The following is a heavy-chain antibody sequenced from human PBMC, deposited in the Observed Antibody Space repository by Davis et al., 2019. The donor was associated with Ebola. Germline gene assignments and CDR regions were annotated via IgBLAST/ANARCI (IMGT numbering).Heavy chain of an antibody. D-gene: IGHD6-6*01. V-gene: IGHV1-69*04. CDR1: GGTFSSYA. Sequence: AASVKVSCKASGGTFSSYAISWVRQAPGQGLEWMGIINPSGGSTSYAQKFQGRVTITADKTTSTAYMELSSLRSEDTAVYYCARVRVYSSSSYWFDPWGQGTLVTVSS. CDR2: INPSGGST. J-gene: IGHJ5*02. CDR3: ARVRVYSSSSYWFDP.